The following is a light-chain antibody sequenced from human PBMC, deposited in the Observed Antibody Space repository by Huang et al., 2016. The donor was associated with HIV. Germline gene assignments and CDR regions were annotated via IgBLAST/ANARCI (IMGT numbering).Light chain of an antibody. CDR3: MQALETPLT. CDR2: LVS. Sequence: DIVMTQSPLYLPVTPGEPASISCRSSQSLLHSSGNNYLDWYLQKPGQSTHVLIYLVSIRACGVPDRFSGSGSGTDFTLKISRVEAEDVWVYYCMQALETPLTFGGGTKVEIK. J-gene: IGKJ4*01. CDR1: QSLLHSSGNNY. V-gene: IGKV2-28*01.